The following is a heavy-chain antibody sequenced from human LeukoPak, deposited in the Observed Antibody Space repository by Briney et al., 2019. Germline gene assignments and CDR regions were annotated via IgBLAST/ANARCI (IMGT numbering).Heavy chain of an antibody. CDR2: IIPIFGTA. J-gene: IGHJ3*02. D-gene: IGHD6-19*01. V-gene: IGHV1-69*01. Sequence: GSSVKVSCKASGGTFSSYAISWVRQAPGQGLEWMGGIIPIFGTANYAQKFQGRVTITADESTSTAYMELSSLRSEDTAVYYCARLGDHSSGWYDGVSATKNVRAFDIWGQGTMVIVSS. CDR3: ARLGDHSSGWYDGVSATKNVRAFDI. CDR1: GGTFSSYA.